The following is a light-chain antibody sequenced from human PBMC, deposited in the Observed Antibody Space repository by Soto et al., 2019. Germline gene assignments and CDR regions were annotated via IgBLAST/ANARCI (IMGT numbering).Light chain of an antibody. J-gene: IGLJ3*02. V-gene: IGLV1-40*01. CDR2: GNN. Sequence: QSVLTQPPSVSGAPGQRVTISCTGSSSNIGAGYDVHWYQQLPGTAPKLLIYGNNNRPSGVPDRFSGSKSGTSASLAITGLQAEDEADYYCQSYDSSLRLAVFGGGTKLTVL. CDR3: QSYDSSLRLAV. CDR1: SSNIGAGYD.